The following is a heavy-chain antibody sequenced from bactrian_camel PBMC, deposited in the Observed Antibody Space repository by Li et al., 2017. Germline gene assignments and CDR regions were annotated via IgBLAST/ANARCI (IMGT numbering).Heavy chain of an antibody. J-gene: IGHJ6*01. Sequence: QLVESGGGSVQTGGSLRLSCAASGFTSSSYYVNWVRQAPGKGLEWVSSINDGGRMITYKDSVTGRFTISRDNAKGTVYLQMNSLKPEDTAVYYCVRDGYSFWGQGTQVTV. CDR3: VRDGYSF. CDR1: GFTSSSYY. CDR2: INDGGRMI. D-gene: IGHD1*01. V-gene: IGHV3S25*01.